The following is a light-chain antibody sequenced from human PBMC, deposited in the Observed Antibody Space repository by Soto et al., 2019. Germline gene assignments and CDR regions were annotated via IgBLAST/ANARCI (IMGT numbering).Light chain of an antibody. CDR2: EVT. V-gene: IGLV2-14*01. CDR1: GSDVGGYDY. J-gene: IGLJ1*01. Sequence: QTVVTQPASVSGSPGQSITISCTGTGSDVGGYDYVSWYQHHPGKAPKVMIYEVTNRPSGVSNRFSGSKSGNTASLTISGLLAEDEADYYCSSYTSSSTYVFGTGTKLTV. CDR3: SSYTSSSTYV.